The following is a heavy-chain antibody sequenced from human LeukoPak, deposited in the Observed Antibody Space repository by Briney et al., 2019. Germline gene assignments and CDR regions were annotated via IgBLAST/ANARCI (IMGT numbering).Heavy chain of an antibody. CDR2: IYYSGST. V-gene: IGHV4-59*01. J-gene: IGHJ4*02. CDR1: GGSISSYY. CDR3: ARVQSAAGHCFDY. Sequence: PSETLSLTCTVSGGSISSYYWSWIRQPPGKGLEWIGYIYYSGSTNYNPSLKSRVTISVDTSKNQFSLKLSSVTAADTAVYYCARVQSAAGHCFDYWGQGTLVTVSS. D-gene: IGHD6-13*01.